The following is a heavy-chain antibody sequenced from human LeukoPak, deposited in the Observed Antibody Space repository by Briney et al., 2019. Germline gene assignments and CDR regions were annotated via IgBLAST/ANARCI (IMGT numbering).Heavy chain of an antibody. D-gene: IGHD6-13*01. CDR2: ISSSSSI. Sequence: GGSLRLSCAASGLTFSSYSMNWVRQAPGKGLEWVSYISSSSSIYYADSVKGRFTISRDNAKNSLYLQMNSLRDEDTAVYYCARDGVAAAGNVKNWFDPWGQGTLVTVSS. CDR1: GLTFSSYS. V-gene: IGHV3-48*02. J-gene: IGHJ5*02. CDR3: ARDGVAAAGNVKNWFDP.